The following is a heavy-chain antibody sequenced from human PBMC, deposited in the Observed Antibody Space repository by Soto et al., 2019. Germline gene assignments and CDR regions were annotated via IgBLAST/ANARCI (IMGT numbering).Heavy chain of an antibody. CDR3: VRDFGSSSEGGMDV. CDR2: IYSGGIT. Sequence: GALRRKCADSGVTGSIKYMSWVRQAPGKGLEWVSVIYSGGITFYADSVKGRFTISRDNSKNTLYLQMNNLRGEDTAVYYCVRDFGSSSEGGMDVWGQGSTVTVSS. CDR1: GVTGSIKY. D-gene: IGHD6-6*01. J-gene: IGHJ6*02. V-gene: IGHV3-53*01.